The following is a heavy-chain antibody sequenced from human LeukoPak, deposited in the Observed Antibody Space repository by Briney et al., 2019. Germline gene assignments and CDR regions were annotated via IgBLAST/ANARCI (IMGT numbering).Heavy chain of an antibody. D-gene: IGHD3-22*01. J-gene: IGHJ4*02. CDR2: IYSGGST. CDR1: GFTVSSNY. CDR3: AKYYDSTGYYVY. Sequence: GGSLRLSCAASGFTVSSNYMSWVRQAPGKGLEWVSVIYSGGSTYYADSVKGRFTISRDNSKNTLYLQMNGLRAEDTAVYYCAKYYDSTGYYVYWGQGTLVTVSS. V-gene: IGHV3-66*01.